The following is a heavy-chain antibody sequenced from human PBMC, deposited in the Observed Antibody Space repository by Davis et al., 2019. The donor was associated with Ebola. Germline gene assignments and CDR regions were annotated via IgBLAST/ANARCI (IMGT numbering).Heavy chain of an antibody. CDR1: GFTFSSYW. CDR3: AKDVQGVITGIDY. J-gene: IGHJ4*02. D-gene: IGHD3-10*01. CDR2: ISWNSGSI. Sequence: PGGSLRLSCAASGFTFSSYWMSWVRQAPGKGLEWVSGISWNSGSIGYADSVKGRFTISRDNAKNSLYLQMNSLRAEDTALYYCAKDVQGVITGIDYWGQGTLVTVSS. V-gene: IGHV3-9*01.